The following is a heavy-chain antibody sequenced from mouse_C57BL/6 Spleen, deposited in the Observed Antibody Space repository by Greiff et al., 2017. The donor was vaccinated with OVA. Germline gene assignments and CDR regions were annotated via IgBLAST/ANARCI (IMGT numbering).Heavy chain of an antibody. CDR1: GYAFSSYW. D-gene: IGHD2-4*01. CDR2: IYPGDGDT. V-gene: IGHV1-80*01. Sequence: VQLQQSGAELVKPGASVKISCKASGYAFSSYWMNWVKQRPGKGLEWIGQIYPGDGDTNYNGKFKGKATLTADKSSSTAYMQLSSLTSEDSAVYFCARNDYDVVSAMDYWGQGTSVTVSS. CDR3: ARNDYDVVSAMDY. J-gene: IGHJ4*01.